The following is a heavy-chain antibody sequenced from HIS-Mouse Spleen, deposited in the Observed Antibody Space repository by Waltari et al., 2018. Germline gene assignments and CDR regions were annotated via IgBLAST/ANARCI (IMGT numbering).Heavy chain of an antibody. V-gene: IGHV1-18*01. CDR2: ISAYNGNT. J-gene: IGHJ5*02. D-gene: IGHD3-3*01. Sequence: QVQLVQSGAEVKKPGASVKVSCKASGYTFTSYGISWVGQAPGQGLEWMGWISAYNGNTNYAQKLQGRVTMTTDTSTSTAYMELRSLRSDDTAVYYCARSESRFLEWLDWFDPWGQGTLVTVSS. CDR1: GYTFTSYG. CDR3: ARSESRFLEWLDWFDP.